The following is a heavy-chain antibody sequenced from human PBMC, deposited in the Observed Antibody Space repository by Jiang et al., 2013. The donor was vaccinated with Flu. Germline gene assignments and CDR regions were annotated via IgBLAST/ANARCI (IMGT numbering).Heavy chain of an antibody. Sequence: GSGLVKPSETPSLTCTVSGGSISSSSYYWGWIRQPPGKGLEWIGSIYYSGSTYYNPSLKSRVTISVDTSKNQFSLKLSSVTAADTAVYYCARRLQQLPENWFDPWGQGTLVTVSS. D-gene: IGHD6-13*01. CDR3: ARRLQQLPENWFDP. J-gene: IGHJ5*02. CDR2: IYYSGST. V-gene: IGHV4-39*07. CDR1: GGSISSSSYY.